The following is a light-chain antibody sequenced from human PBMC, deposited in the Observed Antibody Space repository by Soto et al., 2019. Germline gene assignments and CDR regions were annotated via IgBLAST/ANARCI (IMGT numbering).Light chain of an antibody. CDR1: QSVSSY. J-gene: IGKJ2*01. CDR2: DAS. Sequence: EIVLTQSPATLSLSPGEIATLSCRASQSVSSYLAWYQQKTGQAPRLLIYDASHRATGIPARFSGSGSGTAFSLTISSLEHADFAVYYCQQRNNWPPYTFGQGTKLEIK. CDR3: QQRNNWPPYT. V-gene: IGKV3-11*01.